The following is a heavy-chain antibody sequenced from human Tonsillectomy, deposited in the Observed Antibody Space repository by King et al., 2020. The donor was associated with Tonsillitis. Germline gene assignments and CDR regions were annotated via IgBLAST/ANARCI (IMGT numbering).Heavy chain of an antibody. CDR1: GGSISSYY. V-gene: IGHV4-59*01. J-gene: IGHJ6*03. CDR3: ARGNGDYTGYYYYYYMAV. D-gene: IGHD4-17*01. Sequence: HVQLQESGPGLVKPSETLSLTCTVSGGSISSYYWSWIRQPPGKGLEWIGYIYYSGSTNCKPSLKSRVTISVDTSKNQFSLKLSSVTAADTDVYYCARGNGDYTGYYYYYYMAVWGKGTTVTVSS. CDR2: IYYSGST.